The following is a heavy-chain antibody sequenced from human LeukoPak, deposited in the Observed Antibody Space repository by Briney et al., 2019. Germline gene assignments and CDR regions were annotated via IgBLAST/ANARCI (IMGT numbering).Heavy chain of an antibody. V-gene: IGHV4-4*07. CDR3: ARDYPVYDYVWGSYRVDAFDI. Sequence: PSETLSLTCTVSGGSISSYYWSWIRQPAGKGLEWIGRIYTSGSTNYNPSLKSRVTMSVDTSKNQFSLKPSSVTAADTAVYYCARDYPVYDYVWGSYRVDAFDIWGQGTMVTVSS. CDR1: GGSISSYY. D-gene: IGHD3-16*02. CDR2: IYTSGST. J-gene: IGHJ3*02.